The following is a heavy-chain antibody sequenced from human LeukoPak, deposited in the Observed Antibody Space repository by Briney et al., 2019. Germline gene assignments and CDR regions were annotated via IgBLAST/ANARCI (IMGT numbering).Heavy chain of an antibody. Sequence: ETLSLICTVSGGSLSSSYWSWIRQPPGKGLEWIGYIYYSGTTSYNPSLKSRVTISVDTSRNQFSLRLAFVTAADTAVHYCASGDDYSNYYFNYWGQGTLVTVSS. D-gene: IGHD4-11*01. CDR2: IYYSGTT. J-gene: IGHJ4*02. V-gene: IGHV4-59*01. CDR1: GGSLSSSY. CDR3: ASGDDYSNYYFNY.